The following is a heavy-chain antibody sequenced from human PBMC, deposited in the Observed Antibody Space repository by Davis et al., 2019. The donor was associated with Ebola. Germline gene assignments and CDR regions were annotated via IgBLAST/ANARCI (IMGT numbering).Heavy chain of an antibody. J-gene: IGHJ6*02. D-gene: IGHD6-25*01. CDR3: ARLAASGPYYYYYYGMDV. Sequence: GESLRLSCKGSGYSFTSYWIGWVRQMPGKGLEWMGIIYPGDSDTRYSPSFQGQVTISADKSISTAYLQWSSLKASDTAMYYCARLAASGPYYYYYYGMDVWGQGTTVTVSS. CDR1: GYSFTSYW. CDR2: IYPGDSDT. V-gene: IGHV5-51*01.